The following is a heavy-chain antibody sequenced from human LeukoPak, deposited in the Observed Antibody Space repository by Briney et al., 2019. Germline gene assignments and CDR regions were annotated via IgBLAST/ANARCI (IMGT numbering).Heavy chain of an antibody. V-gene: IGHV3-74*01. CDR3: VSDSGGRSGGDY. D-gene: IGHD1-26*01. J-gene: IGHJ4*02. CDR1: GFTFTNYL. CDR2: INRDGSSA. Sequence: GGSLRLSCAASGFTFTNYLMHWIRHAPGKGLVWVSRINRDGSSAHYADSVKGRFTISRDNAQNTLHLQMNSLGAEDTAVYYCVSDSGGRSGGDYWGQGTLVTVSS.